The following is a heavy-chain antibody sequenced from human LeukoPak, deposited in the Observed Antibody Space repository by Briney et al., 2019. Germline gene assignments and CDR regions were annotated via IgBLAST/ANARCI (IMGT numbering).Heavy chain of an antibody. V-gene: IGHV3-74*03. D-gene: IGHD2-2*01. CDR2: ITSDGGST. J-gene: IGHJ4*02. Sequence: GGSLRLSCAASGFTFDVTWMHWVRQPPGKGLVWVARITSDGGSTTYAQSLKGRFTISRDNAKNTLYLQMNSLRAEDTAVYYCVRDWYHAIDYWGQGTLVTVSS. CDR3: VRDWYHAIDY. CDR1: GFTFDVTW.